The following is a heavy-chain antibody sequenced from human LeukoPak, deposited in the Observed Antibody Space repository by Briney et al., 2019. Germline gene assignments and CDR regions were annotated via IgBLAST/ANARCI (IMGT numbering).Heavy chain of an antibody. Sequence: GGSLRLSCAASGFIFDDYAMSWFRQAPGEGMEWVGYIRNKAYGGTIQYAASVKGRFTVSRDDSKSIAYLQMNSLKSDDTAVYYCSRESYQRPPSQTYHYYFDYWGQGTLVTVSS. CDR1: GFIFDDYA. V-gene: IGHV3-49*03. D-gene: IGHD2-2*01. CDR2: IRNKAYGGTI. J-gene: IGHJ4*02. CDR3: SRESYQRPPSQTYHYYFDY.